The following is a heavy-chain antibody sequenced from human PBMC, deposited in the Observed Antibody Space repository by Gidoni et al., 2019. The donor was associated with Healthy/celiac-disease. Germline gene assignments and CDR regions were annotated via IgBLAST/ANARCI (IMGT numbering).Heavy chain of an antibody. CDR2: IGTAGDT. D-gene: IGHD2-2*01. CDR1: GFTFSSYD. J-gene: IGHJ3*02. CDR3: ARLNLGYCSSTSCSGGAFDI. V-gene: IGHV3-13*04. Sequence: EVQLVESGGGLVQPGGSLRLSCAASGFTFSSYDMPWVRQATGKGLEWVSAIGTAGDTYYPGSVKGRFTISRENAKNSLYLQMNSLRAGDTAVYYCARLNLGYCSSTSCSGGAFDIWGQGTMVTVSS.